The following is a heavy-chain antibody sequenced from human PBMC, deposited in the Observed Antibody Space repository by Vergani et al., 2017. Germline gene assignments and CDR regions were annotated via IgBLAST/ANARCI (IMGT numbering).Heavy chain of an antibody. V-gene: IGHV4-4*07. CDR1: GGSISSYY. CDR2: IYTSGST. CDR3: ARYLAAAGTEGGHKYNWFDR. Sequence: QVQLQESGPGLVKPSETLSLTCTVSGGSISSYYWSWIRQPAGKGLEWIGRIYTSGSTNYNPSLKSRVTMSVDTSTNQFSLKLSCVTAADTAVYYCARYLAAAGTEGGHKYNWFDRWGQGTLVTVS. J-gene: IGHJ5*02. D-gene: IGHD6-13*01.